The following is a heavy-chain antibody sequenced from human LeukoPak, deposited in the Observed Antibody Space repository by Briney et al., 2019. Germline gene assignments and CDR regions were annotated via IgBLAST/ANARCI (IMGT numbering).Heavy chain of an antibody. D-gene: IGHD5-18*01. J-gene: IGHJ3*02. Sequence: GRSLGLSCAASGFTFDDYAMHWVRQAPGKGLEWVSGISWNSGSIGYADSVKGRFTISRDNAKNSLYLQMNSLRAEDTALYYCAKDEDTAGACSAFDIWGQGTMVTDSS. CDR1: GFTFDDYA. V-gene: IGHV3-9*01. CDR2: ISWNSGSI. CDR3: AKDEDTAGACSAFDI.